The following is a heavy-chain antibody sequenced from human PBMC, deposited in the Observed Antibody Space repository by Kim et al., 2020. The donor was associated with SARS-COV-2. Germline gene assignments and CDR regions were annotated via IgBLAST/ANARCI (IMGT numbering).Heavy chain of an antibody. V-gene: IGHV1-69*01. Sequence: AQQFQCTVTITADESTSTAYMELSSLRSEDTAVYYCARACGLELPDAFDIWGQGTMVTVSS. D-gene: IGHD1-7*01. J-gene: IGHJ3*02. CDR3: ARACGLELPDAFDI.